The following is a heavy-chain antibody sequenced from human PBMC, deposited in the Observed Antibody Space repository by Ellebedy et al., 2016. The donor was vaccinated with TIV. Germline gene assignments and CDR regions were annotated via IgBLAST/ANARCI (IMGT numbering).Heavy chain of an antibody. CDR2: IYYSGST. Sequence: SETLSLTCTVSGGSISSYYWSWIRQPPGKGLEWIGYIYYSGSTNYNPSLKSRVTISVDTSKNQFSLKLSSVTAADTAVYYCARVYGVHYYDSSGQFDYWGQGTLVTVSS. J-gene: IGHJ4*02. CDR1: GGSISSYY. D-gene: IGHD3-22*01. CDR3: ARVYGVHYYDSSGQFDY. V-gene: IGHV4-59*01.